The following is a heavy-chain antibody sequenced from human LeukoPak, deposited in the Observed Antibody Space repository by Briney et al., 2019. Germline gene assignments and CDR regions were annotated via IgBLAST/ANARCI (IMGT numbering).Heavy chain of an antibody. CDR1: GFTFSSYW. CDR2: INSDGSST. CDR3: AREAFSSGWDFDY. D-gene: IGHD6-19*01. Sequence: PEGSLRLSCAASGFTFSSYWMHWVRQAPGKGLVWVSRINSDGSSTSYADSVKGRFTISRDNAKNTLYLQMNSLRAEDTAVYYCAREAFSSGWDFDYWGQGTLVTVSS. J-gene: IGHJ4*02. V-gene: IGHV3-74*01.